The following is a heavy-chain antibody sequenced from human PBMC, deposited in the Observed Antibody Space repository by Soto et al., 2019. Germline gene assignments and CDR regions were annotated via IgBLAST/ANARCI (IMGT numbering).Heavy chain of an antibody. Sequence: QVQLQESGPGLVQPSQTLSLSCSVSGGSITSGAYYWSWIRQHPGKGLEWIGYIYYSGTTYYNPYLKRRPTISLRTTRNQFSLEVNSVSAADTAVYYCARAETSGYTFEHWGQGTLVTVSS. CDR3: ARAETSGYTFEH. CDR1: GGSITSGAYY. J-gene: IGHJ4*02. D-gene: IGHD3-22*01. V-gene: IGHV4-31*03. CDR2: IYYSGTT.